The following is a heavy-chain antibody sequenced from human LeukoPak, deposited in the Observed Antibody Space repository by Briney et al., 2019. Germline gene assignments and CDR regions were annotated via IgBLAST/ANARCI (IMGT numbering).Heavy chain of an antibody. CDR2: IYHSGST. Sequence: SETLSLTCAVSGGSISSSNWWSWVRQPPGKGLEWNGEIYHSGSTNYNPSLKSRVTISVDKSKNQFSLKLSSVTAADTAVYYCARRYCSGGSCYEIDYWGQGTLVTVSS. J-gene: IGHJ4*02. CDR3: ARRYCSGGSCYEIDY. V-gene: IGHV4-4*02. CDR1: GGSISSSNW. D-gene: IGHD2-15*01.